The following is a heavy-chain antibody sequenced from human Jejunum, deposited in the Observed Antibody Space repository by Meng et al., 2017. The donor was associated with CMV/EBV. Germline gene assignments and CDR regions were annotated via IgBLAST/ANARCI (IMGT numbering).Heavy chain of an antibody. Sequence: QAQLQEWGPGLVKPSDTLSLPCVVSRGSTSSHSHYWGWIRQPPGKGLEWIGYIHDTGGTYYNPSLKSRVDISLGTSRNHFSLTLSSVTAEDTAVYFCARGSIFVSFDSWGQGTLVTVSS. CDR3: ARGSIFVSFDS. J-gene: IGHJ4*02. CDR2: IHDTGGT. CDR1: RGSTSSHSHY. D-gene: IGHD3-3*01. V-gene: IGHV4-30-4*02.